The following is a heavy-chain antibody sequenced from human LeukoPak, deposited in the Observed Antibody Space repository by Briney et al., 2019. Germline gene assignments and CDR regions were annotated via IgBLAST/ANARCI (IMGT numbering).Heavy chain of an antibody. D-gene: IGHD6-13*01. CDR1: GFTFSSYA. V-gene: IGHV3-23*01. Sequence: GGSLRLSCAASGFTFSSYAMSWVRQAPGKGLEWVSAISGNGGGTFYADSVKGRFTISRDNSKNTLYLQMNSLRAEDTAVYYCARDVDSSSWSWGDAFDIWGQGTMVTVSS. CDR3: ARDVDSSSWSWGDAFDI. J-gene: IGHJ3*02. CDR2: ISGNGGGT.